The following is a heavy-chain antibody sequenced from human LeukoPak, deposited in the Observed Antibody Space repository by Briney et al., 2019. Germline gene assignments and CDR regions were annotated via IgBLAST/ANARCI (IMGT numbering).Heavy chain of an antibody. CDR2: IYYTGIT. D-gene: IGHD1-26*01. CDR3: ARGILSGSYYSLFDY. CDR1: GGSISSYY. V-gene: IGHV4-59*13. Sequence: SETLSLTCTVSGGSISSYYWNWIRQPPGKGLEWIGYIYYTGITNYYNPSLKSRVSISVDTSKNQFSLKLSSVTAADTAVYYCARGILSGSYYSLFDYWGQGTLVTVSS. J-gene: IGHJ4*02.